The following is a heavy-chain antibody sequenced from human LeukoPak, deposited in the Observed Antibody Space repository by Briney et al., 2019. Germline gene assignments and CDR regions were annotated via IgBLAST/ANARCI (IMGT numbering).Heavy chain of an antibody. CDR1: EFTFSSYN. CDR3: ARVLGVAAIPGVLYYYYGMDV. Sequence: GGSLRLSCAVSEFTFSSYNMNWVRQAPVKGLEWVSSISSSSSYIYYADSVKGRFTISRDNAKNSLFLQMHSLRAEDTAVYYCARVLGVAAIPGVLYYYYGMDVWGQGTTVTVSS. CDR2: ISSSSSYI. D-gene: IGHD2-2*02. V-gene: IGHV3-21*01. J-gene: IGHJ6*02.